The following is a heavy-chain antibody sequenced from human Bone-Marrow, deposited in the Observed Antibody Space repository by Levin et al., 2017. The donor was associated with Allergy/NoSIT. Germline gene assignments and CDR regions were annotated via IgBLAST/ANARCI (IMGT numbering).Heavy chain of an antibody. D-gene: IGHD6-6*01. CDR1: GFTFTNAW. CDR2: IKNEAEGGTT. CDR3: TTGLSTIRAAQNFDC. V-gene: IGHV3-15*01. Sequence: RPGGSLRLSCVASGFTFTNAWMSWVRQAPGKGLEWVGRIKNEAEGGTTDYSAPVKGRFTISRDDSKTTLYLQMNSLKTEDTAVYYCTTGLSTIRAAQNFDCWGQGALVTVSS. J-gene: IGHJ4*02.